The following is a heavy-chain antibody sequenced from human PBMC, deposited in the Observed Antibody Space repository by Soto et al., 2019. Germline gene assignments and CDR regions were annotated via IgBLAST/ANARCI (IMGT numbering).Heavy chain of an antibody. Sequence: GGSLRLSCAASGFTFSSYGMHWVRQAPGKGLEWVAVISYDGSDKYYADSVKGRFTISRDNSKNTLYLQMNSLRAEDTAVYYCAKTHGGYYDSSGSEDAFDIWGQGTMVT. CDR2: ISYDGSDK. CDR1: GFTFSSYG. V-gene: IGHV3-30*18. CDR3: AKTHGGYYDSSGSEDAFDI. D-gene: IGHD3-22*01. J-gene: IGHJ3*02.